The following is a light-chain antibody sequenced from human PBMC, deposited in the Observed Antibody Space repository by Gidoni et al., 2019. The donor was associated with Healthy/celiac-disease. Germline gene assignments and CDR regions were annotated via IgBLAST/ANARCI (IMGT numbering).Light chain of an antibody. CDR2: GAS. CDR3: QQYNSWPPIT. V-gene: IGKV3-15*01. Sequence: IVMTQSPAPLSLSPAERVTLSCRASQNLNSDLDWYQQQPGQAPRLLIYGASTSATDTPARYSGSGCGTDLTLTIGSLQSEDYAVDYCQQYNSWPPITFGQGTRLEIK. CDR1: QNLNSD. J-gene: IGKJ5*01.